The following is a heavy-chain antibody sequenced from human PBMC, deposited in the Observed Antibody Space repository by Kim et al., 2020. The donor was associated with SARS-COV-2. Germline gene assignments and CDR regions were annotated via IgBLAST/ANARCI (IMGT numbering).Heavy chain of an antibody. CDR3: ARDRNDSSGYPINWFDP. CDR1: GFTFSSYA. J-gene: IGHJ5*02. CDR2: ISYDGSNK. Sequence: GGSLRLFCAASGFTFSSYAMHWVRQAPGKGLEWVAVISYDGSNKYYADSVKGRFTISRDNSKNTLYLQMNSLRAEDTAVYYCARDRNDSSGYPINWFDPWGQGTLVTVSS. V-gene: IGHV3-30*04. D-gene: IGHD3-22*01.